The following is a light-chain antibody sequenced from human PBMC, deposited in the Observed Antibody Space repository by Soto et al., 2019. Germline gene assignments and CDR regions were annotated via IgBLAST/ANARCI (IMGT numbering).Light chain of an antibody. CDR2: DAS. Sequence: EVVLTQSPATLSLSPGDRATLSCRASQSVSIDFAWYQLKPGQAPRLLIYDASNRATGIPARFSGSGSGTDFTPTISSLVPEDFAVYYCQHRHNFGPGTKVDIK. J-gene: IGKJ3*01. CDR3: QHRHN. CDR1: QSVSID. V-gene: IGKV3-11*01.